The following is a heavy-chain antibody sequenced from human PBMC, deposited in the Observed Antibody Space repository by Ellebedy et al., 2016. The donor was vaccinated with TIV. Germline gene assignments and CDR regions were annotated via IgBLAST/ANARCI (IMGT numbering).Heavy chain of an antibody. J-gene: IGHJ6*02. V-gene: IGHV3-33*08. D-gene: IGHD3-10*01. CDR3: SREVLGGQGDMDV. CDR1: GFTFSSYA. Sequence: GESLKISCTVSGFTFSSYAIHWVRQAPGKGLEWVALIWSDGSEEYYAASVKGRFTLSRDNSKNTLYLQMNSLTAKDTAVYYCSREVLGGQGDMDVWGQGTTVTVSS. CDR2: IWSDGSEE.